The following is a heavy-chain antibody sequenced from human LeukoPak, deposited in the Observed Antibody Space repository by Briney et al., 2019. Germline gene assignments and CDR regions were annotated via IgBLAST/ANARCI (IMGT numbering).Heavy chain of an antibody. CDR1: GFTFSSSA. Sequence: GGSLRLSCAASGFTFSSSAMNWVRQAPGKGLEWVSVIYSGGSTYYADSVKGRFTISRDNSKNTLYLQMNSLRAEDTAVYYCARDAYSGSYCFDYWGQGTLVTVSS. CDR3: ARDAYSGSYCFDY. CDR2: IYSGGST. V-gene: IGHV3-53*01. J-gene: IGHJ4*02. D-gene: IGHD1-26*01.